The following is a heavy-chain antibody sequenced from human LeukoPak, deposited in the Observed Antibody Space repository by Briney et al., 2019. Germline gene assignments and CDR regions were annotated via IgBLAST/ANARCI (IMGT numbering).Heavy chain of an antibody. D-gene: IGHD5-18*01. J-gene: IGHJ4*02. Sequence: IYYSGSTNYNPSLKSRVTISVDTSKNQFSLKLSSVTAADTAVYYCARVGYSYGSYYFDYWGQGTLVTVSS. V-gene: IGHV4-59*01. CDR2: IYYSGST. CDR3: ARVGYSYGSYYFDY.